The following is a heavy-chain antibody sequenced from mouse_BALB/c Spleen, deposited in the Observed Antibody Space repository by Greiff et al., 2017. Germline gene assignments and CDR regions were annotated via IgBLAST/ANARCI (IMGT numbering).Heavy chain of an antibody. CDR1: GDSITSGY. D-gene: IGHD2-2*01. V-gene: IGHV3-8*02. J-gene: IGHJ2*01. Sequence: EVQLVESGPSLVKPSQTLSLTCSVTGDSITSGYWNWIRKFPGNKLEYMGYISYSGSTYYNPSLKSRISITRDTSKNQYYLQLNSVTTEDTATYYCARYGYDGVGFDYWGQGTTLTVSS. CDR2: ISYSGST. CDR3: ARYGYDGVGFDY.